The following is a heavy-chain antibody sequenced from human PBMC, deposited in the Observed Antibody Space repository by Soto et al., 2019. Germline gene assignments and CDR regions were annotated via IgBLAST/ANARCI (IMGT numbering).Heavy chain of an antibody. V-gene: IGHV1-2*04. CDR1: GYTFTGYY. D-gene: IGHD2-15*01. Sequence: ASVKVSCKASGYTFTGYYMHWVRQAPGQGLEWMGWINPNSGGTNYAQKFQGWVTMTRDTSISTAYMELSRLRSDDTAVYYCARFLASTPRFNCSGGSCYSIEAARGYYGMDVWGQGTTVTVSS. J-gene: IGHJ6*02. CDR3: ARFLASTPRFNCSGGSCYSIEAARGYYGMDV. CDR2: INPNSGGT.